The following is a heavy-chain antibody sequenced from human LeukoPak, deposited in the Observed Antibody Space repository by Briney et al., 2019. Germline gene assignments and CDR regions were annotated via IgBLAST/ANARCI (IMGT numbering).Heavy chain of an antibody. CDR1: GGSFSGYY. D-gene: IGHD3-3*01. CDR3: ARVDYDFWSGYKTNWFDP. J-gene: IGHJ5*02. CDR2: INHSGST. V-gene: IGHV4-34*01. Sequence: SETLSLTCAVYGGSFSGYYWSWVRQPPGKGLEWIGEINHSGSTNYNPSLKSQVTISVDTSKNQFSLKLSSVTAADTAVYYCARVDYDFWSGYKTNWFDPWGQGTLVTVSS.